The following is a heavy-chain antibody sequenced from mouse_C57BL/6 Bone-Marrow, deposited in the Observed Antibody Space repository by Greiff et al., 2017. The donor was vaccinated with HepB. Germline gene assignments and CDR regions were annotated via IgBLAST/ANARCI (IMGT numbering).Heavy chain of an antibody. CDR2: MYPGNSDT. Sequence: EVQLQQSGTVLARPGASVKMSCKTSGYTFTSYWMHWVKQRPGQGLEWIGAMYPGNSDTSYNQKFKGKAKLTAVTSASTAYMELSSLTNEDSAVYYCTRDHYSSSPLYAMECRGQGTTVTVSS. J-gene: IGHJ4*01. CDR1: GYTFTSYW. V-gene: IGHV1-5*01. D-gene: IGHD1-1*01. CDR3: TRDHYSSSPLYAMEC.